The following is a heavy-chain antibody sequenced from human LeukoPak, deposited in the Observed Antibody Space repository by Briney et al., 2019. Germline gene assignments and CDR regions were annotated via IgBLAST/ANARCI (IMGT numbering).Heavy chain of an antibody. CDR3: AFRMAVAGGFDY. V-gene: IGHV3-74*01. J-gene: IGHJ4*02. Sequence: SGGSLRLSCAASGFTFTNYAMSWVRQVPGKGPVWVSHINTDGTITGYADSVRGRFTISRDNAKNTLYVQMNSLRAEDTAVYYCAFRMAVAGGFDYWGQGVLVTVSS. CDR2: INTDGTIT. CDR1: GFTFTNYA. D-gene: IGHD6-19*01.